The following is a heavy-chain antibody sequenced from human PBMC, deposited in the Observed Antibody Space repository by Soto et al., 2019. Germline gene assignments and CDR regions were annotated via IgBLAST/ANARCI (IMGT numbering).Heavy chain of an antibody. CDR1: GDSISSSDSY. J-gene: IGHJ6*02. Sequence: SETLSLTCSVSGDSISSSDSYWSLIRQAPGKGLEWIGYINSSGRTYYKPSLKSRVSISIDTSTNQFSLRLTSVTVADTAVYFCARFSTLGKDXGVDVWGQGTTVT. D-gene: IGHD2-2*01. CDR2: INSSGRT. V-gene: IGHV4-30-4*01. CDR3: ARFSTLGKDXGVDV.